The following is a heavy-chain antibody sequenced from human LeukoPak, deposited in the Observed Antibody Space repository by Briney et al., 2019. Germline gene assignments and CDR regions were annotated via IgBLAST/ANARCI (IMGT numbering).Heavy chain of an antibody. CDR1: GGSISDYY. CDR2: IYYSGST. V-gene: IGHV4-59*01. Sequence: PSETLSLTCTVSGGSISDYYWSWIRQPPGKGLEWIGYIYYSGSTNYNPSLKSRVTISVDTSKNQFSLKLSSVTAADTAVYYCARASRYCSGGSCYFNYFDYWGQGTLVTVSS. CDR3: ARASRYCSGGSCYFNYFDY. J-gene: IGHJ4*02. D-gene: IGHD2-15*01.